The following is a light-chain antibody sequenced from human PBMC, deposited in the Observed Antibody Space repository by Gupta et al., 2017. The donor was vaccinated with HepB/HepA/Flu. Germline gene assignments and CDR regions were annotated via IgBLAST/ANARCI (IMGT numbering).Light chain of an antibody. Sequence: DIVITQSPDPLAVSLGERATINCKSSQSVLYRANNKNYLAWYQQKPGQPPKLLIYWASTRESGVPDRFSGSGSGTDFTLTISSLQAEDVAVYYCQQYYSTPWTFGQGTKVEIK. V-gene: IGKV4-1*01. CDR2: WAS. J-gene: IGKJ1*01. CDR1: QSVLYRANNKNY. CDR3: QQYYSTPWT.